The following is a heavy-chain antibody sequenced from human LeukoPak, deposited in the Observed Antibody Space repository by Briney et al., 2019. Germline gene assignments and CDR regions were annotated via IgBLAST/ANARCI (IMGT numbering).Heavy chain of an antibody. CDR2: INRDGSST. CDR3: AKGSKAVLFTRDHYMDV. Sequence: GRSLRLSCAASGIIFSNYWMHWVRQAPGKGLVWVSRINRDGSSTSYADSVKGRFTISRDNAKNTLYLQMNSLRAEDTAVYFCAKGSKAVLFTRDHYMDVWGKGTTVTISS. J-gene: IGHJ6*03. D-gene: IGHD6-19*01. CDR1: GIIFSNYW. V-gene: IGHV3-74*01.